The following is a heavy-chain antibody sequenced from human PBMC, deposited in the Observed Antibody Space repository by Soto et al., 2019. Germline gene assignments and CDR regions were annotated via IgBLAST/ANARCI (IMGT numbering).Heavy chain of an antibody. CDR1: GFTFSSYA. V-gene: IGHV3-23*01. Sequence: GGSLRLSCAASGFTFSSYAMSWVRQAPGKGLEWVSAISGSGGSTYYADSVKGRFTISRDNSKNTLYLQMNSLRAEDTAVYYCAKLTYYDFWSGYPHFDYWGQGTLVTVSS. D-gene: IGHD3-3*01. J-gene: IGHJ4*02. CDR3: AKLTYYDFWSGYPHFDY. CDR2: ISGSGGST.